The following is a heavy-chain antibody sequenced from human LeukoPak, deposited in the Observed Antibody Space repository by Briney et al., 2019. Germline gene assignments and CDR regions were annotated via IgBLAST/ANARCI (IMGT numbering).Heavy chain of an antibody. Sequence: GGCLRLSCAASGFTVSSNYMSWGRQAPGKGLEWVSVIYSGGSTYYADSVKGRFTISRDNSKNTLYLRMNSLRAEDTAVYYCARVRKEYQLLLFDYWGQEPGDPVSS. CDR2: IYSGGST. CDR3: ARVRKEYQLLLFDY. CDR1: GFTVSSNY. J-gene: IGHJ4*02. D-gene: IGHD2-2*01. V-gene: IGHV3-53*01.